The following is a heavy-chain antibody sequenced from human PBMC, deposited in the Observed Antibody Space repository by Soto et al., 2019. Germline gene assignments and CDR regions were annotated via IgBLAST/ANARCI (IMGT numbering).Heavy chain of an antibody. V-gene: IGHV1-3*01. CDR3: ARDTETLGPRANDALDI. Sequence: ASVKVSCKAAGYTFRTYTMNWVRQAPGQRLEWMGWINAGSGNTKYSQNFQGRVSITRDTSASTVYMELTGLKSEDTAMYYCARDTETLGPRANDALDIWGQGTMVTVSS. CDR1: GYTFRTYT. D-gene: IGHD3-3*02. J-gene: IGHJ3*02. CDR2: INAGSGNT.